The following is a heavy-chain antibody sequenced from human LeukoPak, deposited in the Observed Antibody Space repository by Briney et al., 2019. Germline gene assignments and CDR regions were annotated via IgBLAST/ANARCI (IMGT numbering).Heavy chain of an antibody. Sequence: GGSLRLSCAASGFTFRNYWMHWVRQAPGKGRVWVSRVIRDGSFTNYADSVKGRFTISRDNAKNTLYLQMNSLRAEDTAVDYCVRDGDDFNFDYWGQGSLVTVSS. D-gene: IGHD5-24*01. J-gene: IGHJ4*02. CDR2: VIRDGSFT. CDR3: VRDGDDFNFDY. V-gene: IGHV3-74*01. CDR1: GFTFRNYW.